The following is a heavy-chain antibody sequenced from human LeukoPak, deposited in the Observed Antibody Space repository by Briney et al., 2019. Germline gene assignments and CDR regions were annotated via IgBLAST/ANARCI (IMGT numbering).Heavy chain of an antibody. CDR1: GGTFSSYA. CDR2: IIPIFGTA. J-gene: IGHJ5*02. D-gene: IGHD1-1*01. Sequence: SVKVSCKASGGTFSSYAISWVRQAPGQGLEWMGGIIPIFGTANYAQKFQGRVTITADESTSTAYMELSSLRSEDTAVYYCATKSWNPQSDWFDPWGQGTLVTVSS. CDR3: ATKSWNPQSDWFDP. V-gene: IGHV1-69*13.